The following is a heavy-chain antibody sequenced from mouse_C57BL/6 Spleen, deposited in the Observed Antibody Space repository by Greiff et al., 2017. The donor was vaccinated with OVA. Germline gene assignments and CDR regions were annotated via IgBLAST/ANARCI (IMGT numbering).Heavy chain of an antibody. J-gene: IGHJ2*01. D-gene: IGHD2-5*01. V-gene: IGHV3-6*01. CDR3: ARRGKNYSNYFDY. CDR2: ISYDGSN. Sequence: EVQLQESGPGLVKPSQSLSLTCSVTGYSITSGYYWNWIRQFPGNKLEWMGYISYDGSNNYNPSLKNRISITRDTSKNQFFLKLNSVTTEDTATYYCARRGKNYSNYFDYWGQGTTLTVSS. CDR1: GYSITSGYY.